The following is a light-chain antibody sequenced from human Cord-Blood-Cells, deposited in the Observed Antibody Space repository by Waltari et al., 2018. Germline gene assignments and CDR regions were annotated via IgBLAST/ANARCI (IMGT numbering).Light chain of an antibody. CDR3: QQYNNWWT. CDR1: QSVSSN. CDR2: GAS. Sequence: EIVMTQSPATLSVSPGERANLSGRASQSVSSNLAWYQQKPGQAPRLLIYGASTRATGIPARFSGSGSGTEFTLTISSLQSEDFAVYYCQQYNNWWTFGQGTKVEIK. V-gene: IGKV3-15*01. J-gene: IGKJ1*01.